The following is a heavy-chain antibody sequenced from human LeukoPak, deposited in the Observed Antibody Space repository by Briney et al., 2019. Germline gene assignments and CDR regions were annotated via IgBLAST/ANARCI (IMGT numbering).Heavy chain of an antibody. CDR2: LYYSGSI. D-gene: IGHD3-22*01. J-gene: IGHJ4*02. Sequence: PSETLSLTCTVSGGAMTGSSYYWGWIRQSPGKGLEWIGSLYYSGSIYYNPSLKSRVSMSADTSKNQFSLKLNSLTAADRAVYYCARQYYDSTGYYYFDYWDQGTLVTVSS. V-gene: IGHV4-39*01. CDR1: GGAMTGSSYY. CDR3: ARQYYDSTGYYYFDY.